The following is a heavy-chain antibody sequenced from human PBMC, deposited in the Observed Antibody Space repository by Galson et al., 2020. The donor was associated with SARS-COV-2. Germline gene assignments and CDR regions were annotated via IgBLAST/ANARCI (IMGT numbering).Heavy chain of an antibody. J-gene: IGHJ6*03. CDR3: ARANFGSTYYYYMNV. Sequence: SETLSLTCTVSGDSITSGDYYWTWIRQPPGKGLEWIGYMYHSRNTNYNPSLRRRITISLDTSKNQFSLTLTSVTAADTAIYYCARANFGSTYYYYMNVWGKGTTVTVSS. D-gene: IGHD3-10*01. CDR2: MYHSRNT. V-gene: IGHV4-30-4*08. CDR1: GDSITSGDYY.